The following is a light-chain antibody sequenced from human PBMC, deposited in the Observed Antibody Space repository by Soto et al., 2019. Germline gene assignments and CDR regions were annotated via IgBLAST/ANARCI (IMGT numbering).Light chain of an antibody. V-gene: IGKV3-15*01. Sequence: EIVFAQSPATLSVSPGERVTLSCRATQTIGNKLAWYLQRPGQAHRLLMYGASTRANDIPARFSGSGSGTEFTLTITGLQSEDFAVYYCKQYNGWPWTVGLGNKVDMK. CDR3: KQYNGWPWT. CDR1: QTIGNK. CDR2: GAS. J-gene: IGKJ1*01.